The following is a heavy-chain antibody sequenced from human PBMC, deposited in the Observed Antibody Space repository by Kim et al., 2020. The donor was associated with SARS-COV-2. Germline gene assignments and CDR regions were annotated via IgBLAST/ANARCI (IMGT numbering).Heavy chain of an antibody. CDR1: GGSFSGYY. J-gene: IGHJ6*02. Sequence: SETLSLTCAVYGGSFSGYYWSWIRQPPGKGLEWIGEINHSGSTNYNPSLKSRVTISVDTSKNQFSLKLSSVTAADTAVYYCARVCYDILTGYYRGYYRNPYYYGMDVWGQGTTVTVSS. D-gene: IGHD3-9*01. CDR2: INHSGST. CDR3: ARVCYDILTGYYRGYYRNPYYYGMDV. V-gene: IGHV4-34*01.